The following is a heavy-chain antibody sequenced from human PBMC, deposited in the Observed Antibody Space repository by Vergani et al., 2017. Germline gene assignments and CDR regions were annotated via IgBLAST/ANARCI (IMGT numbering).Heavy chain of an antibody. CDR3: SVDSSGYYYY. CDR2: IYYSGST. CDR1: GGSISSSSYY. V-gene: IGHV4-39*07. J-gene: IGHJ4*02. Sequence: QLQLQESGPGLVKPSETLSLTCTVSGGSISSSSYYWGWIRQPPGKGLEWIGSIYYSGSTYYNPSLKSRVTISVDTSKNQFSLKLSSGTAADTAVYYCSVDSSGYYYYWGQGTLVTVSS. D-gene: IGHD3-22*01.